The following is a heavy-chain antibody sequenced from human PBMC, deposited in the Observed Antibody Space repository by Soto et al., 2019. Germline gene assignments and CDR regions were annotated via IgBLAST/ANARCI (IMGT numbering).Heavy chain of an antibody. CDR2: ISWNSGSI. Sequence: GGSLRLSCAASGFTFDDYAMHWVRQAPGKGLEWVSGISWNSGSIGYADSVKGRFTISRDNAKNSLYLQMNSLRAEDTALYYCAKEKGGSRGFWVFDYWGQGTLVTVSS. D-gene: IGHD3-10*01. CDR1: GFTFDDYA. CDR3: AKEKGGSRGFWVFDY. J-gene: IGHJ4*02. V-gene: IGHV3-9*01.